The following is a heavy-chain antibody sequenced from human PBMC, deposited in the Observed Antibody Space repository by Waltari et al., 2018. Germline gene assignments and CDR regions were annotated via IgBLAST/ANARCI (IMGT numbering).Heavy chain of an antibody. CDR2: INAGNGNT. Sequence: QVQLVQSGAEVKKPGASVKVSCKASGYTFTSYAMHWVRQAPGQRLEWMGWINAGNGNTKYSQKFQGRVTITRDTSASTAYRELSSLRSEDTAVYYCARVRTMYGDRYYYGMDVWGQGTTVTVSS. D-gene: IGHD4-17*01. CDR1: GYTFTSYA. J-gene: IGHJ6*02. V-gene: IGHV1-3*01. CDR3: ARVRTMYGDRYYYGMDV.